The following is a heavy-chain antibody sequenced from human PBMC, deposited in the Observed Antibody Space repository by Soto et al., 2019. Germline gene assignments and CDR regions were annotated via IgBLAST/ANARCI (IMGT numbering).Heavy chain of an antibody. CDR2: IYWDDDK. CDR3: AHRILRTVFGLVTTTAIYFDF. D-gene: IGHD3-3*01. CDR1: GFSLTTSGVG. J-gene: IGHJ4*02. Sequence: QITLNESGPTVVKPAETLTLTCTFSGFSLTTSGVGVGWIRQSPGKAPELLALIYWDDDKRYSAYLKSRLTITKDTSKNQVVLTMASVDPADTATYYCAHRILRTVFGLVTTTAIYFDFWGQGTPVVVSS. V-gene: IGHV2-5*02.